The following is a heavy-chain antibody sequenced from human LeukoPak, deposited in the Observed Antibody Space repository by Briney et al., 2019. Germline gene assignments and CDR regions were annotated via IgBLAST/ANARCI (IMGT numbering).Heavy chain of an antibody. CDR1: GFTFSSYW. V-gene: IGHV3-7*01. CDR2: IKQDGSEK. J-gene: IGHJ6*03. Sequence: GGSLRLSCAASGFTFSSYWMSWVRQAPGRGLEWVANIKQDGSEKYYVDSVKGRFTISRDNAKNSLYLQMNSLRAEDTAVYYCASRRGYYYYYMDVWGKGTTVTVSS. CDR3: ASRRGYYYYYMDV.